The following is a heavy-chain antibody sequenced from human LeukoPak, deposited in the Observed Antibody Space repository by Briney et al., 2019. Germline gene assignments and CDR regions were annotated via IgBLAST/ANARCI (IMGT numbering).Heavy chain of an antibody. J-gene: IGHJ5*01. Sequence: PSETLSLTCAVSGASVSSSNYFWGWIRQPPGEGPEWLGSISHIGATYYNPSLKSRVTISLDTSKNQFTLTVTSVTVADTALYFCASRCVVSPTAIETWFDSWGQGTLVTVSS. CDR1: GASVSSSNYF. CDR3: ASRCVVSPTAIETWFDS. D-gene: IGHD2-21*02. V-gene: IGHV4-39*06. CDR2: ISHIGAT.